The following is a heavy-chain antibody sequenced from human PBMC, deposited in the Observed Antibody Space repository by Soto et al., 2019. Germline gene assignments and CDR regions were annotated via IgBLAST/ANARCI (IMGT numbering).Heavy chain of an antibody. CDR1: GGSISSYY. Sequence: PSETLSLTCTVSGGSISSYYWSWIRQPPGKGLEWIGYIYYSGSTNYNPSLKSRVTISVDTSRNQFSLKLSSVTAADTAVYYCAGTPYYDFWSGYYFDYWGQGTLVTVSS. D-gene: IGHD3-3*01. V-gene: IGHV4-59*01. CDR3: AGTPYYDFWSGYYFDY. CDR2: IYYSGST. J-gene: IGHJ4*02.